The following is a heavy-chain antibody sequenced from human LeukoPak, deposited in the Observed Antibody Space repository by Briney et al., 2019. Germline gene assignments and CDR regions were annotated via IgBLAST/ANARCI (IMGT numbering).Heavy chain of an antibody. D-gene: IGHD4-11*01. CDR1: GFTFSSYS. J-gene: IGHJ6*03. CDR2: ISSSSSTI. CDR3: ARDDSNYFELYYMDV. Sequence: QAGGSLRLSCAASGFTFSSYSMNWVRQAPGKGLEWVSYISSSSSTIYYADSVKGRFTTSRDNAKNSLYLQMNSLRAEDTAVYYCARDDSNYFELYYMDVWGKGTTVTVSS. V-gene: IGHV3-48*01.